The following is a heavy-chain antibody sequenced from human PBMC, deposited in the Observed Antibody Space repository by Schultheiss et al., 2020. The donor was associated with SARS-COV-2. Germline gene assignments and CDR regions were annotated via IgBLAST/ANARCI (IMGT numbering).Heavy chain of an antibody. Sequence: ASVKVSCKASGYTFTSYAISWVRQAPGQGLEWMGRIIPNSGGTNYAQKFQGRVTMTRDTSISTAYMELSSLRSEDTAVYYCARGLELGMVVDAFDIWGQGTMVTVSS. V-gene: IGHV1-2*02. CDR1: GYTFTSYA. CDR2: IIPNSGGT. J-gene: IGHJ3*02. D-gene: IGHD3-22*01. CDR3: ARGLELGMVVDAFDI.